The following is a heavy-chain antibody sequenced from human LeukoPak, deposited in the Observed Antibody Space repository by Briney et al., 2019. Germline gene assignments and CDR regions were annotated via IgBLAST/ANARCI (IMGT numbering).Heavy chain of an antibody. CDR3: ARLGPEVYGGNRVFDY. CDR2: IYYSGST. Sequence: PSETLSLTCTGSGGSISSYYWSWIRQPPGKGLEWIGYIYYSGSTNYNPSLKSRVTISVDTSKNQFSLKLSSVTAADTAVYYCARLGPEVYGGNRVFDYWGQGTLVTVSS. V-gene: IGHV4-59*08. CDR1: GGSISSYY. D-gene: IGHD4-23*01. J-gene: IGHJ4*02.